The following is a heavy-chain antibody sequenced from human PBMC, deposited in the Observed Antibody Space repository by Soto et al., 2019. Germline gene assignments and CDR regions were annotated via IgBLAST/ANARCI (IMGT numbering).Heavy chain of an antibody. Sequence: QVQLVESGGGVVQPGRSLRLSCAASGFTFSSYGMHWVRQAPGKGLEWVAVISYDGSNKYYADSVKGRFTISRDNSKNTLYLQMNSLRAEDTAVYYCAKDLRGYSSSSFLVNGMDVWGQGTTVTVSS. CDR1: GFTFSSYG. CDR2: ISYDGSNK. J-gene: IGHJ6*02. V-gene: IGHV3-30*18. D-gene: IGHD6-6*01. CDR3: AKDLRGYSSSSFLVNGMDV.